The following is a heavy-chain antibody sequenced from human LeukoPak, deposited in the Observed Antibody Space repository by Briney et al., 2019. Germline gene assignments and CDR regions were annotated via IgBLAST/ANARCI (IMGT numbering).Heavy chain of an antibody. CDR2: IIPIFGTA. CDR3: ARDTGYCSSTSCYGAVRAFDI. J-gene: IGHJ3*02. Sequence: SVKVSCKASGYTFTSYGISWVRQAPGQGLEWMGRIIPIFGTANYAQKFQGRVTITTDESTSTAYMELSSLRSEDTAVYYCARDTGYCSSTSCYGAVRAFDIWGQGTMVTVSS. D-gene: IGHD2-2*01. CDR1: GYTFTSYG. V-gene: IGHV1-69*05.